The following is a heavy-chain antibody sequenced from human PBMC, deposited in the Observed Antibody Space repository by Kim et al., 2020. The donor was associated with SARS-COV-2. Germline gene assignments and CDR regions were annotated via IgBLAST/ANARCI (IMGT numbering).Heavy chain of an antibody. J-gene: IGHJ4*02. CDR2: QDGGEN. V-gene: IGHV3-7*01. CDR3: ARDLVY. Sequence: QDGGENYYVDSGEGRFTIARDNAKNPLYLQMNSLRAEDTAVYYCARDLVYWGQGTLVTVSS.